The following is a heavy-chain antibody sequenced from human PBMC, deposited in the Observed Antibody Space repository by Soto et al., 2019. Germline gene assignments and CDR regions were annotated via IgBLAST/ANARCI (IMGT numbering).Heavy chain of an antibody. CDR2: INPSGTTT. Sequence: QVQLVQSGAEVKKPGASVKVSCKASGYTFTSYYMHWVRQAPGQGLEWMGIINPSGTTTDYAQKFQGRVTMTRDTSTSTYYMELSSLRSEDTAVSYCARPKIASHDYSGMDVWGQGTTVTVSS. D-gene: IGHD2-2*01. CDR3: ARPKIASHDYSGMDV. CDR1: GYTFTSYY. V-gene: IGHV1-46*01. J-gene: IGHJ6*02.